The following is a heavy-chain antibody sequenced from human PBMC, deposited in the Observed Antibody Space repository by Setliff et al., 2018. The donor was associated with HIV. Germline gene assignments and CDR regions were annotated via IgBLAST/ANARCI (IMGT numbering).Heavy chain of an antibody. CDR2: LNTETGNS. CDR1: GYTLTTYG. Sequence: GASVKVSCKASGYTLTTYGISWVRQAPGQGLQWMGWLNTETGNSMYAQGFTGRFVFSLDTSVSTAYLQISSLKAEDIAVYYCARDGYYYDSSGHLAYYFDYWGQGTLVTVSS. D-gene: IGHD3-22*01. V-gene: IGHV7-4-1*02. J-gene: IGHJ4*02. CDR3: ARDGYYYDSSGHLAYYFDY.